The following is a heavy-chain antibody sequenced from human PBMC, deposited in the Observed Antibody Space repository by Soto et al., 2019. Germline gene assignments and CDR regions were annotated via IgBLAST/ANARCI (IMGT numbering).Heavy chain of an antibody. CDR2: IKSKTDGGTT. V-gene: IGHV3-15*07. Sequence: GGSLRLSCAASGFTFSNAWMNWVRQAPGKGLEWVGRIKSKTDGGTTDYAAPVKGRFTISRDDSKNTLYLQMNSLRAEDTAAYYCARDPFEGVRLIPSANLYNWFDPWGQGTLVTVSS. J-gene: IGHJ5*02. D-gene: IGHD2-2*01. CDR1: GFTFSNAW. CDR3: ARDPFEGVRLIPSANLYNWFDP.